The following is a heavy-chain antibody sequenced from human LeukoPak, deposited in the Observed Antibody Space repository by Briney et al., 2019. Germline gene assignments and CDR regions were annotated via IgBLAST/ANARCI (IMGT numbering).Heavy chain of an antibody. CDR1: GYTFTSYD. CDR3: AREWFGDDDWYFDL. J-gene: IGHJ2*01. CDR2: MNPNSGNT. V-gene: IGHV1-8*01. D-gene: IGHD3-10*01. Sequence: ASVKVSCKASGYTFTSYDINWVRQATGQGLEWMGWMNPNSGNTGYAQKFQGRVTMTRNTSISTAYMELSSLRSEDTAVYYCAREWFGDDDWYFDLWGRGTLVTVSS.